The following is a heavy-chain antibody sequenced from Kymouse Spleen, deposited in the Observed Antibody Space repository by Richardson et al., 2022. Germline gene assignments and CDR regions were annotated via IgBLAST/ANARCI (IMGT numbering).Heavy chain of an antibody. Sequence: QVQLQQWGAGLLKPSETLSLTCAVYGGSFSGYYWSWIRQPPGKGLEWIGEINHSGSTNYNPSLKSRVTISVDTSKNQFSLKLSSVTAADTAVYYCARGDYYGSGSYNYYYGMDVWGQGTTVTVSS. V-gene: IGHV4-34*01. J-gene: IGHJ6*02. CDR1: GGSFSGYY. CDR3: ARGDYYGSGSYNYYYGMDV. CDR2: INHSGST. D-gene: IGHD3-10*01.